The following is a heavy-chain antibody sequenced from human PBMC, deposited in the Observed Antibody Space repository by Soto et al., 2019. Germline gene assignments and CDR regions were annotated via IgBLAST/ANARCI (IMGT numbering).Heavy chain of an antibody. CDR2: ISYDGSNK. CDR1: GFTFSSYG. Sequence: QVQLVESGGGVVQPGRSLRLSCAASGFTFSSYGMHWVRQAPGKGLEWVAVISYDGSNKYYADSVKGRFTISRDNSKNTLYLQMNSLRAEDTAVYYCAKDIEDAMVGRYYFDYWGQGTLVTVSS. V-gene: IGHV3-30*18. J-gene: IGHJ4*02. CDR3: AKDIEDAMVGRYYFDY. D-gene: IGHD2-15*01.